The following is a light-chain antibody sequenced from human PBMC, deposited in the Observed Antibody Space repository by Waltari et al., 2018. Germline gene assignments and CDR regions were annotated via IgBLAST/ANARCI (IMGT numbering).Light chain of an antibody. CDR2: AAS. J-gene: IGKJ1*01. Sequence: EIMWTQSPGTLSWSPGERATLSCRASQSISKYFAWYPQKPGQAPRLLIYAASLRATGIPDRFSGSGYGTDFSLTISRLEPEDYSVYYCQKYGSLPATFGRGTKVEIK. V-gene: IGKV3-20*01. CDR3: QKYGSLPAT. CDR1: QSISKY.